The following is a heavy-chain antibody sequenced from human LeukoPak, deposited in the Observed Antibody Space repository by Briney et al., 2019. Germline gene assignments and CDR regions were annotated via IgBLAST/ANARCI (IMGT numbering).Heavy chain of an antibody. Sequence: GGSLRLSCAASGFTFDDYAMHWVRQAPGKGLEWVSGISWNSGSIGYADSVKGRFTISRDNAKNSLYLQMNSLRAEDTAVYYCARDRGSGYRVTNDAFDIWGQGTMVTVSS. J-gene: IGHJ3*02. D-gene: IGHD3-22*01. CDR1: GFTFDDYA. CDR3: ARDRGSGYRVTNDAFDI. CDR2: ISWNSGSI. V-gene: IGHV3-9*01.